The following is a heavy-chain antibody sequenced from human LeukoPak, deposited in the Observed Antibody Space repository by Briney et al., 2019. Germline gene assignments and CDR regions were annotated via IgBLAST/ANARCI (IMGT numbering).Heavy chain of an antibody. CDR2: ISWGSDSI. Sequence: PGGSLRLSCAASGFTFSTSSMSWVRQAPGKGLEWVSGISWGSDSIDYADSVKGRFTISRDNAKNSLYLQMNSLRAEDMALYYCAKGGGGRLIYYYYMDVWGKGTTVTVSS. CDR1: GFTFSTSS. J-gene: IGHJ6*03. D-gene: IGHD3-16*01. CDR3: AKGGGGRLIYYYYMDV. V-gene: IGHV3-9*03.